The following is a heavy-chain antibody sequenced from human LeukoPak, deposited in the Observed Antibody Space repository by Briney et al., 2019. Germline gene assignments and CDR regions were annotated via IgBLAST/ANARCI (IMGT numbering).Heavy chain of an antibody. Sequence: PGRSLRLSCAASGFTFSSYGMHWVRQAPGKGLEWVAVISYDGSNKYYADSVKGRFTISRDNSKNTLYLQMNSLRAEDTAVYYCAKDVVRGVISNWFDPWGQGTLVTVSS. CDR1: GFTFSSYG. CDR2: ISYDGSNK. J-gene: IGHJ5*02. D-gene: IGHD3-10*01. CDR3: AKDVVRGVISNWFDP. V-gene: IGHV3-30*18.